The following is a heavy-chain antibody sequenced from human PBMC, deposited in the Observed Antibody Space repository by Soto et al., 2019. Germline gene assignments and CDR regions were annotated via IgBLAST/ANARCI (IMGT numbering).Heavy chain of an antibody. Sequence: QVQLVQSGAEVKKPGASVTVSCKASGYTFTSYGINWVRQAPGQVLEWMGWISGYNGNTKYAQKFQGRVTMTTDTSTRTAYLELRSLRSDDTAMFYCARDGIAARPTPDYWGQGTLVTVAS. D-gene: IGHD6-6*01. CDR1: GYTFTSYG. J-gene: IGHJ4*02. V-gene: IGHV1-18*01. CDR3: ARDGIAARPTPDY. CDR2: ISGYNGNT.